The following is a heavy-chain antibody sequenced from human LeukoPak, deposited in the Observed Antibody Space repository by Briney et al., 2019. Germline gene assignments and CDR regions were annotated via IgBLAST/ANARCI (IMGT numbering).Heavy chain of an antibody. J-gene: IGHJ6*03. CDR2: IYTSGST. CDR3: ARDYYGSGSYYKGYYYYMDV. CDR1: GGSISSYY. V-gene: IGHV4-4*07. Sequence: PSETLSCTCTVSGGSISSYYWSWIRQPAGQGLEWIGRIYTSGSTNYNPSLKSRVTMSIDTSKNQFSLKLSSVTAADTAVYYCARDYYGSGSYYKGYYYYMDVWGKGTTVTISS. D-gene: IGHD3-10*01.